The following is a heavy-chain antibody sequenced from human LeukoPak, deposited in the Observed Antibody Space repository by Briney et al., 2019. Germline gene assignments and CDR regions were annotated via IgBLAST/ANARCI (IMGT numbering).Heavy chain of an antibody. V-gene: IGHV3-23*01. CDR3: AKGGSSSWYQHQNWFDP. D-gene: IGHD6-13*01. J-gene: IGHJ5*02. CDR1: GFTFSHYA. Sequence: PGGSLRLSCAVSGFTFSHYAMSWVRQAPGTGLEWVGSLTDSGDATYYADSVKGRLTISRDNSNSTLYLHISGLRDEDTAVYYCAKGGSSSWYQHQNWFDPWGQGTLVTVSS. CDR2: LTDSGDAT.